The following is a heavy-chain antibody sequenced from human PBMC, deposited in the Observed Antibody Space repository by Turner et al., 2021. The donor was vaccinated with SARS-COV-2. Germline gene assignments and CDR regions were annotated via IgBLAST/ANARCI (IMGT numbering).Heavy chain of an antibody. Sequence: QVQLVQSGAEVKKPGASVKVSCKVSGYTLTELSMHWVRQAPGKGLEWMGGFDPEDGETIYAQKFQGRVTVTEDTSTDTAYMELSSLRSEDTAVYYCATTLVTLIGDWYFDLWGRGTLVTVSS. V-gene: IGHV1-24*01. J-gene: IGHJ2*01. CDR2: FDPEDGET. CDR3: ATTLVTLIGDWYFDL. D-gene: IGHD3-22*01. CDR1: GYTLTELS.